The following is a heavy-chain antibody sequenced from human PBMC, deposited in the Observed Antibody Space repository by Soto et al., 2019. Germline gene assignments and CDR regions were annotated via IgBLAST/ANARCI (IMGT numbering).Heavy chain of an antibody. CDR1: GFTLGDYG. CDR3: ARARDVSNFFLQY. Sequence: PGGSLRGSFTPSGFTLGDYGMSWFRQAPGKVLELVGFIRSKANGGETQYAASVQGRFTISKDESKNIAYLEINSLKTEDTAVYYCARARDVSNFFLQYWGQGTLVSVSS. D-gene: IGHD3-3*01. J-gene: IGHJ4*01. CDR2: IRSKANGGET. V-gene: IGHV3-49*03.